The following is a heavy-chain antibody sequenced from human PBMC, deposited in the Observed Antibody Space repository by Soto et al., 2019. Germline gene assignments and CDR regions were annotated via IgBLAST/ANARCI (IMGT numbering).Heavy chain of an antibody. Sequence: ASVTVSCTASGYTFTGYYMHWVRQAPGQGLEWMGWINPNSGGTNYAQKFQGWVTMTRDTSISTAYMELSRLRSDDTAVYYCARGEEDSSSWYRDNWFDPWGQGTLVTV. V-gene: IGHV1-2*04. CDR3: ARGEEDSSSWYRDNWFDP. CDR1: GYTFTGYY. J-gene: IGHJ5*02. D-gene: IGHD6-13*01. CDR2: INPNSGGT.